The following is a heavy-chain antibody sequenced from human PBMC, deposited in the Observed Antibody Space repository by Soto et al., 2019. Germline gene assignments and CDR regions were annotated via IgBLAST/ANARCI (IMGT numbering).Heavy chain of an antibody. D-gene: IGHD3-3*01. CDR2: MNPNSGNT. Sequence: SVKVSCKASGYTFTSYDINWVRQATGQGLEWMGWMNPNSGNTGYAQKFQGRVTMTRNTSISTAYMELSSLRSEDTAVYYCARGRASRTYYDFWSGYYTVWFDPWGQGTLVTVSS. CDR3: ARGRASRTYYDFWSGYYTVWFDP. V-gene: IGHV1-8*01. J-gene: IGHJ5*02. CDR1: GYTFTSYD.